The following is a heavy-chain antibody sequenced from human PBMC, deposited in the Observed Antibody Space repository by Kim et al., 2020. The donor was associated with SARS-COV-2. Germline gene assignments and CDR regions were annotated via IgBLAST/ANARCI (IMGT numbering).Heavy chain of an antibody. J-gene: IGHJ4*02. D-gene: IGHD2-2*01. V-gene: IGHV5-10-1*01. CDR1: GYSFTSYW. CDR3: ARLLQDIVVVPAAMHSENFDY. CDR2: IDPSDSYT. Sequence: GESLKISCKGSGYSFTSYWISWVRQMPGKGLEWMGRIDPSDSYTNYSPSFQGHVTISADKSISTAYLQWSSLKASDTAMYYCARLLQDIVVVPAAMHSENFDYWGQGTLVTVSS.